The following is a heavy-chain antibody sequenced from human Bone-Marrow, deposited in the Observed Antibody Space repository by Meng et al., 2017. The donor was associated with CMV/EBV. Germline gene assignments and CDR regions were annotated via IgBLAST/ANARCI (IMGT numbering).Heavy chain of an antibody. J-gene: IGHJ4*02. CDR1: GGSFSGYY. CDR3: VVLGAIDY. V-gene: IGHV4-34*01. CDR2: INHSGST. Sequence: SETLSLTCAVYGGSFSGYYWSWIRQPPGKGLEWIGEINHSGSTNYNPSLKSRVTISVDTSKNQFSLKLSSVTAADTAVYYCVVLGAIDYWGQGTLVTVSS. D-gene: IGHD1-26*01.